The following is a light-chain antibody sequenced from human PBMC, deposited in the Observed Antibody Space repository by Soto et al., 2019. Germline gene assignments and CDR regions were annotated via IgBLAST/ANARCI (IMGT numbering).Light chain of an antibody. Sequence: QSALTQPPSASGFPGQSVTISCTGTSSDVGYYDYVSWYQQHPGKAPKLVIYDVTKRPSGVPDRVSASKSGNTASLTVSGIRAEDEADYYCSSYAGSNNFVFGSGTKLTVL. CDR3: SSYAGSNNFV. CDR2: DVT. CDR1: SSDVGYYDY. V-gene: IGLV2-8*01. J-gene: IGLJ1*01.